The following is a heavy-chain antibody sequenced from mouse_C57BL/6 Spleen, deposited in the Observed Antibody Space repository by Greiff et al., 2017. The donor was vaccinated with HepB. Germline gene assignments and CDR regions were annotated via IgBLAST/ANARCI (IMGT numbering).Heavy chain of an antibody. CDR3: TVYYDYERFAY. D-gene: IGHD2-4*01. CDR2: IDPENGDT. CDR1: GFNIKDDY. Sequence: EVQRVESGAELVRPGASVKLSCTASGFNIKDDYMHWVKQRPEQGLEWIGWIDPENGDTEYASKFQGKATITADTSSNTAYLQLSSLTSEDTAVYYCTVYYDYERFAYWGQGTLVTVSA. V-gene: IGHV14-4*01. J-gene: IGHJ3*01.